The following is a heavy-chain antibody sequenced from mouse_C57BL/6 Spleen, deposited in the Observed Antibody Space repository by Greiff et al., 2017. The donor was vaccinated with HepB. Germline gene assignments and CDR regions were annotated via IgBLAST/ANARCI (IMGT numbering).Heavy chain of an antibody. D-gene: IGHD1-1*01. V-gene: IGHV1-81*01. CDR1: GYTFTSYG. Sequence: QVQLQQSGAELARPGASVKLSCKASGYTFTSYGISWVKQRTGQGLEWIGEIYPRSGNTYYNEKFKGKATLTADKSSSTAYMELRSLTSEDSAVYFWVSEELYYGSSLWFAYWGQGTLVTVSA. CDR2: IYPRSGNT. CDR3: VSEELYYGSSLWFAY. J-gene: IGHJ3*01.